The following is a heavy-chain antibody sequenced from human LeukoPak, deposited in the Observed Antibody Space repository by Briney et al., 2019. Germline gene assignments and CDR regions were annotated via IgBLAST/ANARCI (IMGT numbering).Heavy chain of an antibody. CDR3: AKGSANSYFDY. CDR1: GFTFSSYG. Sequence: GRSLRLSCAASGFTFSSYGMHWVRQAPGKGLEWVAVIWYDGSNKYYADSVKGRFTISRDNSKNTLYLQMNSLRAEDTALYYCAKGSANSYFDYWGQGTLVTVSS. J-gene: IGHJ4*02. D-gene: IGHD4-11*01. CDR2: IWYDGSNK. V-gene: IGHV3-33*06.